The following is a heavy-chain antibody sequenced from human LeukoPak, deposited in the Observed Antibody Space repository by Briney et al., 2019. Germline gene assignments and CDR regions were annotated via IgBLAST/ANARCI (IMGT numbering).Heavy chain of an antibody. V-gene: IGHV3-9*01. CDR1: GFTFDDYA. J-gene: IGHJ6*02. D-gene: IGHD5-18*01. CDR3: AKDTSQLYPGNGMDV. Sequence: GGSLRLSCAASGFTFDDYAMHWVRQAPGKGLEWVSGISWNSGSIGYADSVKGRFTISRDNSKNTLYLQMNSLRAEDTAVYYCAKDTSQLYPGNGMDVWGQGTTVTVSS. CDR2: ISWNSGSI.